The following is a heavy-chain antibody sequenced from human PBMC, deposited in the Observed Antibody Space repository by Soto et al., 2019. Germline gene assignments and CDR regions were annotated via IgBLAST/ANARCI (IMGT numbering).Heavy chain of an antibody. CDR2: INHSGST. CDR1: GGSFSGYY. CDR3: ARGELSYYDSSGYLDY. J-gene: IGHJ4*02. Sequence: SETLSLTCAVYGGSFSGYYWSWIRQPPGKGLEWIGEINHSGSTNYNPSLKSRVTISVDTSKNQFSLKLSSVTAADTAVYYCARGELSYYDSSGYLDYWGQGTLVTVSS. V-gene: IGHV4-34*01. D-gene: IGHD3-22*01.